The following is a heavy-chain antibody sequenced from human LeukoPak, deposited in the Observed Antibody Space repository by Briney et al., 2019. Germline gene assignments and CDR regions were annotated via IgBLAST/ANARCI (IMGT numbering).Heavy chain of an antibody. CDR2: IKQDGSEK. V-gene: IGHV3-7*04. Sequence: GGSLRLSCAASGFTFSSYSMNWVRQAPGKGLEWVANIKQDGSEKYYVDSVKGRFTISRDNAKNSLYLQMNSLRAEDTAVYYCARGRVLRYFDWFRQYYFDYWGQGTLVTVSS. CDR1: GFTFSSYS. CDR3: ARGRVLRYFDWFRQYYFDY. J-gene: IGHJ4*02. D-gene: IGHD3-9*01.